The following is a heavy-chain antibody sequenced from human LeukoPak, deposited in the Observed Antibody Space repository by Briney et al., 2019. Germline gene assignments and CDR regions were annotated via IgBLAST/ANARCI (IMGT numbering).Heavy chain of an antibody. CDR1: GFSLSTTW. Sequence: PGRSLRLSCAASGFSLSTTWMSCVREAPGKGLEWVAIIQHDGGVTFYVDSVKGRFTISRDNAKNSLFLQMNSLRAEDTAVYYCVSGDGRGYGSECWGQGTLVTVSS. V-gene: IGHV3-7*01. J-gene: IGHJ4*02. CDR2: IQHDGGVT. CDR3: VSGDGRGYGSEC. D-gene: IGHD5-18*01.